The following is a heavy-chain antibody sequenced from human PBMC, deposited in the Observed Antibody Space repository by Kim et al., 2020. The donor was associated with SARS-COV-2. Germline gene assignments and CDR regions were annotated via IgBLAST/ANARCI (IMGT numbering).Heavy chain of an antibody. CDR3: AKDIDYYPLNYMDI. D-gene: IGHD1-26*01. CDR1: GFAFDDYA. Sequence: GGSLRLSCTASGFAFDDYAFHWVRHAPGKGLEWVSLIGGDDDVIMYADSVRGRFTISRDNSKDSLYLQMNSLRTEDTALYYCAKDIDYYPLNYMDIWGKG. CDR2: IGGDDDVI. V-gene: IGHV3-43*02. J-gene: IGHJ6*03.